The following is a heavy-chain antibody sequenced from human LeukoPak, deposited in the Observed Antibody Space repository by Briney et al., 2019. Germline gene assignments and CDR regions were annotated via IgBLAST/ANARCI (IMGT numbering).Heavy chain of an antibody. CDR3: ARGRDTAMVYSGFDY. CDR1: GGSISSYY. J-gene: IGHJ4*02. CDR2: INHSGST. V-gene: IGHV4-34*01. Sequence: SQTLSLTCTVSGGSISSYYWSWIRQPPGKGLEWIGEINHSGSTNYNPSLKSRVTISVDTSKNQFSLKLSSVTAADTAVYYCARGRDTAMVYSGFDYWGQGTLVTVSS. D-gene: IGHD5-18*01.